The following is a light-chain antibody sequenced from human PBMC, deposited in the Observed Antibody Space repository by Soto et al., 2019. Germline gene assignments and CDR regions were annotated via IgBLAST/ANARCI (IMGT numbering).Light chain of an antibody. CDR1: KLGDKY. V-gene: IGLV3-1*01. Sequence: SYELTQPPSVSVSPGQTASITCSGDKLGDKYACWYQQKPGQSPVLVIYQDSKRPSGIPERFSGSNSANTATLTIRETQAVDEADYYCQAWDSSAVVFGGGTQLTVL. CDR3: QAWDSSAVV. CDR2: QDS. J-gene: IGLJ2*01.